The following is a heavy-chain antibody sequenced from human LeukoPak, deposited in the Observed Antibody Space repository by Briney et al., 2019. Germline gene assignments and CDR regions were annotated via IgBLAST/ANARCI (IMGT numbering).Heavy chain of an antibody. CDR3: ARGSGSYYYYYYYMDV. V-gene: IGHV4-59*01. CDR1: GGSISSYY. J-gene: IGHJ6*03. D-gene: IGHD1-26*01. Sequence: SETLSLTCTVSGGSISSYYWSWIRQPPGKGLEWIGYTYYSGSTNYNPSLKSRVTISVDTSKNQFSLKLSSVTAADTAVYYCARGSGSYYYYYYYMDVWGKGTTVTVSS. CDR2: TYYSGST.